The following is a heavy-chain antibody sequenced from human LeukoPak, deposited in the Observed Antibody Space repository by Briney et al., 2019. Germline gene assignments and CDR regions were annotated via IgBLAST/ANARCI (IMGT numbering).Heavy chain of an antibody. V-gene: IGHV3-30*02. Sequence: GGSLRLSCAASGFTFSSYEMNWVRQAPGKGLEWVGFIRYDGSNKNYPDSVKGRFTISRDNSRNALYLQMNSLRAEDTAVYYCATPRGGKLLLDAFDIWGQGTMVTVSS. CDR3: ATPRGGKLLLDAFDI. CDR2: IRYDGSNK. D-gene: IGHD3-22*01. CDR1: GFTFSSYE. J-gene: IGHJ3*02.